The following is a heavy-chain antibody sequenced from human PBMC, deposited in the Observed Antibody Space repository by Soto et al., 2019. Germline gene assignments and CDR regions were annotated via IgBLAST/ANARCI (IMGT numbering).Heavy chain of an antibody. Sequence: EVQLVESGGGLVKPGGSLRLSCAASGFTFSNYNMNWVRQAPGKGLEWVSSISSSTFNNYADSVTGRFTTSRDNDKNSVSLHMSSLGAEDTAVYYCARDPPLSMIVVVGVDDFWGQGTLVTVSS. D-gene: IGHD3-22*01. CDR2: ISSSTFN. J-gene: IGHJ4*02. V-gene: IGHV3-21*02. CDR3: ARDPPLSMIVVVGVDDF. CDR1: GFTFSNYN.